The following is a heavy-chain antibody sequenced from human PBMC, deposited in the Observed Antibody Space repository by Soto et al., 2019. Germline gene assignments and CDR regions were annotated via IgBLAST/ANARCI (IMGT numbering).Heavy chain of an antibody. D-gene: IGHD1-26*01. CDR3: ARIRGSYLFDY. V-gene: IGHV3-53*01. J-gene: IGHJ4*02. CDR2: IYSGGST. CDR1: GFTVSSNY. Sequence: GGSLRLSCAASGFTVSSNYMSWVRQAPGKGLEWVSVIYSGGSTYYADSVKGRFTISRDNSKNTLYLQMNSLRAEDTAVYYCARIRGSYLFDYWGQGTLVTVSS.